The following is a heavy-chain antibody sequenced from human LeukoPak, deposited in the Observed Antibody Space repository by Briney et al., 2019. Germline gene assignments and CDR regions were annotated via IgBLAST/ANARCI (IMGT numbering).Heavy chain of an antibody. D-gene: IGHD3-10*01. CDR3: ARGSSGDYSVSGSAWFDP. J-gene: IGHJ5*02. Sequence: ASVKVSCKASGYTFTNYDINWVRLATGQGLEWMGWMNPNSGNTGYAQKFQGRVTMTRNTSVSTAYMDLSNLRSEDTAVYYCARGSSGDYSVSGSAWFDPWGQGTLVTVSS. CDR1: GYTFTNYD. V-gene: IGHV1-8*01. CDR2: MNPNSGNT.